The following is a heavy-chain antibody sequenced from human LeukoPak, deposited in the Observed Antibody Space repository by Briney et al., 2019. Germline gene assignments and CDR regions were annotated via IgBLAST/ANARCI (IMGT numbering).Heavy chain of an antibody. V-gene: IGHV4-59*01. CDR3: ARGCSAGTPHNWFDP. Sequence: PSETLSLTCTVSGGSISGYYWSWIRQPPGKGLEWIGYIYYSGSTNYNPSLKSRVTISVDTSKNQFSLKLSSVAAADTAVYYCARGCSAGTPHNWFDPWGQGTLVAVSS. D-gene: IGHD6-13*01. CDR1: GGSISGYY. J-gene: IGHJ5*02. CDR2: IYYSGST.